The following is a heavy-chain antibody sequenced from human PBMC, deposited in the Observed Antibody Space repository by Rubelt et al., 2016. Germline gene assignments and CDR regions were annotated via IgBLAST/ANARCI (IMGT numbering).Heavy chain of an antibody. CDR3: AKARSSGSYYYYYGMDV. Sequence: GGSLRLSCAVSGFPFDDYAMHWVRQAPGKGLAWVALICWDGHFSYYADSVRGRFTISRANSKNSLYLQMDSLRPDDTALYYCAKARSSGSYYYYYGMDVWGQGTTVTVSS. CDR1: GFPFDDYA. V-gene: IGHV3-43D*03. D-gene: IGHD3-10*01. J-gene: IGHJ6*02. CDR2: ICWDGHFS.